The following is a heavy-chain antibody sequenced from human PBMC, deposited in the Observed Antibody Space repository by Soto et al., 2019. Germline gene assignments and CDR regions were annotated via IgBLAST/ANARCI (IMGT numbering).Heavy chain of an antibody. CDR2: ISYDGSNK. CDR3: AKDRGSRGFYFDY. CDR1: GFTFSSYG. D-gene: IGHD3-10*01. J-gene: IGHJ4*02. Sequence: LRLSCAASGFTFSSYGMHWVRQAPGKGLEWVAVISYDGSNKYYADSVKGRFTISRDNSKNTLYLQMNSLRAEDTAVYYCAKDRGSRGFYFDYWGQGTLVTVSS. V-gene: IGHV3-30*18.